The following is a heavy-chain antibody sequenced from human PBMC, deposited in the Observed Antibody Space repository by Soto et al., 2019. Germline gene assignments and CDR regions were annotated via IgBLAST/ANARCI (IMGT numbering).Heavy chain of an antibody. CDR2: INHSGST. Sequence: SETLSLTCAVYGGSFGGYYWSWIRQPPGEGLEWVGEINHSGSTNYNPSLKSRVTRSVNTSKNQFSLKLSSVTAADTAVYYCVSVDRVRGARPGGYFDSWGQGPLVTVSS. V-gene: IGHV4-34*01. CDR3: VSVDRVRGARPGGYFDS. D-gene: IGHD3-10*01. CDR1: GGSFGGYY. J-gene: IGHJ4*02.